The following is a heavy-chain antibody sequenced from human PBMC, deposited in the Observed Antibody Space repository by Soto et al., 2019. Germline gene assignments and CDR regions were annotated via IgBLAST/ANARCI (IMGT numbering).Heavy chain of an antibody. V-gene: IGHV4-59*08. Sequence: PSETLSLTCTVSGGSISSYYWSWIRQPPGKGLEWIGYIYYSGSTNYNPSLKSRVTISVDTSKNQFSLKLSSVTAADTAVYYCARFSGTTVPYYFDYWGQGTLVTVSS. CDR3: ARFSGTTVPYYFDY. J-gene: IGHJ4*02. CDR1: GGSISSYY. CDR2: IYYSGST. D-gene: IGHD1-7*01.